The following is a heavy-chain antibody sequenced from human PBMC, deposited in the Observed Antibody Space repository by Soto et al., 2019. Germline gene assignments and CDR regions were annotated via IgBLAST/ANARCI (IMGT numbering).Heavy chain of an antibody. V-gene: IGHV1-69*13. CDR2: IIPIFGTA. Sequence: ASVKVSCKASGGTFSSYAISWVRQAPGQGLEWMGGIIPIFGTANYAQKFQGRVTITADESTSTAYMELSSLRSEDTAVYYCARASTRGYYYDSSGYYSSAFDIWGQGTMVTVSS. CDR1: GGTFSSYA. CDR3: ARASTRGYYYDSSGYYSSAFDI. J-gene: IGHJ3*02. D-gene: IGHD3-22*01.